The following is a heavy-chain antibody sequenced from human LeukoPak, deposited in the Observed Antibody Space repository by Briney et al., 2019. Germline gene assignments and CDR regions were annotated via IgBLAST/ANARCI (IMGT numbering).Heavy chain of an antibody. J-gene: IGHJ4*02. D-gene: IGHD4-17*01. Sequence: GGSLRLSCAASGFNVSSNYMSWVRQAPGKGLEWVSVIYTGGTTYYTDSVKGRFTISRDNSKNMVYLQMDSLRPDDTAVYYCVRITVTRFDYWGLGSLVTVSS. CDR2: IYTGGTT. CDR3: VRITVTRFDY. CDR1: GFNVSSNY. V-gene: IGHV3-66*02.